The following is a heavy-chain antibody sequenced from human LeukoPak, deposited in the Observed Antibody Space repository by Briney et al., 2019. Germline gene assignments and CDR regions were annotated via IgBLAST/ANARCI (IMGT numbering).Heavy chain of an antibody. D-gene: IGHD1-26*01. J-gene: IGHJ1*01. V-gene: IGHV4-61*02. CDR1: GASIDFESYY. CDR3: ARGYDYYSEYFQH. Sequence: PSETLSLTCTVSGASIDFESYYWSWVRQSAGKGLEWIGRIDHGGVTNYNPSLQSRVTISLDTSQKQFSLKLNSVTAADTAVYYCARGYDYYSEYFQHWGQGTLVSVSS. CDR2: IDHGGVT.